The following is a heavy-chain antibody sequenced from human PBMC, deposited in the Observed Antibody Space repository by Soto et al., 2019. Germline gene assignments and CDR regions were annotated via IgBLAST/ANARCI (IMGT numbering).Heavy chain of an antibody. V-gene: IGHV1-24*01. CDR3: ATVKIFGVVIEYYFDY. CDR2: FDPEDGET. CDR1: GYTLTELS. Sequence: GASVKVSCKVSGYTLTELSMHWVRQAPGKGLEWMGGFDPEDGETIYEQKFQGRVTMTEDTSTDTAYMELSSLRSEDTAVYYCATVKIFGVVIEYYFDYWGQGTLVTVSS. J-gene: IGHJ4*02. D-gene: IGHD3-3*01.